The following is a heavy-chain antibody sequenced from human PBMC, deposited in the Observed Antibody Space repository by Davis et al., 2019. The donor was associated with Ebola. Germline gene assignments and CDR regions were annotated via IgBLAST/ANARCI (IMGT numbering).Heavy chain of an antibody. CDR2: IYTGDSDT. J-gene: IGHJ3*02. V-gene: IGHV5-51*01. D-gene: IGHD3-9*01. CDR1: GNSFNSHW. CDR3: ASLRRAITGFDDGYDI. Sequence: GESLKISCKDSGNSFNSHWIAWVRQLPGKGLEWMGVIYTGDSDTRYSPSFRGQVTISADNSVKTAFLQWSSLKASDTAMYYCASLRRAITGFDDGYDIWGQGTMVTVSS.